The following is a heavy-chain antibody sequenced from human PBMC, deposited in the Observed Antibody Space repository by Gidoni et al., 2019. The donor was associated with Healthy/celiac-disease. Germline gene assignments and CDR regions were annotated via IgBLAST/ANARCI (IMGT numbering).Heavy chain of an antibody. D-gene: IGHD2-15*01. CDR2: INPSGGST. CDR1: GYTFTSYY. V-gene: IGHV1-46*01. Sequence: QLQLVQSGAAVKKPGASVKVSCKASGYTFTSYYMHWVRKAPGQGLEWRGLINPSGGSTSYEQKFQGRVTMTRDTSTSTVYMELSSLRSEDTAVYYCARGGVVVSTEWWFDPWGQGTLVTVSS. J-gene: IGHJ5*02. CDR3: ARGGVVVSTEWWFDP.